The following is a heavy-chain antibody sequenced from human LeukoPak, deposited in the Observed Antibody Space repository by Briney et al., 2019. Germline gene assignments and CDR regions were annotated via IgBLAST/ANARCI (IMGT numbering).Heavy chain of an antibody. CDR3: ARAVYSSAWLGDH. D-gene: IGHD6-19*01. CDR2: IRNKANSYTT. J-gene: IGHJ4*02. Sequence: PGGSLRLSCAASGFTFSSYAMSWVRQAPGKGLEWVGRIRNKANSYTTEYAASVKGRFTISRDDSKNSLYLQMNSLKTEDTAVYYCARAVYSSAWLGDHWGQGTLVTVSS. CDR1: GFTFSSYA. V-gene: IGHV3-72*01.